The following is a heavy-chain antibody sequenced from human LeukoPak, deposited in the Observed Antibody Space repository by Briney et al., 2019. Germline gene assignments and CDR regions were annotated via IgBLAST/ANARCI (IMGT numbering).Heavy chain of an antibody. V-gene: IGHV4-59*01. J-gene: IGHJ3*02. CDR2: IYYSGST. CDR3: ARASVIWFGEFYAFDI. CDR1: GGSISSYY. Sequence: PSETLSLTCTVSGGSISSYYWSWVRQPPGKGLEWIGYIYYSGSTNYNPSLKSRVTISVDTSKNQFSLKLSSVTAADTAVYYCARASVIWFGEFYAFDIWGQGTMVTVSS. D-gene: IGHD3-10*01.